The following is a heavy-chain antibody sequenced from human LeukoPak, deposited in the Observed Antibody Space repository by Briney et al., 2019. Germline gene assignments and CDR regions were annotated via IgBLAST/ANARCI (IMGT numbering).Heavy chain of an antibody. V-gene: IGHV4-34*01. CDR2: IYHSGST. Sequence: PSETLSLTCAVYGGSFSGYYWSWIRQPPGKGLEWIGEIYHSGSTNYNPSLKSRVTISVDTSKNQFSLKLSSVTAADTAVYYCARVGYDFWSGYHIDYWGQGTLVTVSS. CDR3: ARVGYDFWSGYHIDY. J-gene: IGHJ4*02. D-gene: IGHD3-3*01. CDR1: GGSFSGYY.